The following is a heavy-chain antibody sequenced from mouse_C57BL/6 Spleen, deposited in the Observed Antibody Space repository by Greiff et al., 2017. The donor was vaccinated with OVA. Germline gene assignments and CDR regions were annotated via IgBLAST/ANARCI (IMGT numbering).Heavy chain of an antibody. V-gene: IGHV5-4*01. Sequence: EVMLVESGGGLVKPGGSLKLSCAASGFTFSSYAMSWVRQTPEKRLEWVATISDGGSYTYYPDNVKGRFTISRDNAKNNLYLQMSHLKSEDTAMYYCARDGGDGYYYFDYWGQGTTLTVSS. J-gene: IGHJ2*01. CDR3: ARDGGDGYYYFDY. CDR1: GFTFSSYA. CDR2: ISDGGSYT. D-gene: IGHD2-3*01.